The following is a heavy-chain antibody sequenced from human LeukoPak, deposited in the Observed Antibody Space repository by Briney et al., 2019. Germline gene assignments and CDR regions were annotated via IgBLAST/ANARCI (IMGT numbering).Heavy chain of an antibody. V-gene: IGHV4-59*12. J-gene: IGHJ4*02. CDR3: ARPAGPYYFDY. CDR1: GGSISSYY. CDR2: IYYSGST. Sequence: SETLSLTCTVSGGSISSYYWSWIRQPPGKGLEWIGYIYYSGSTNYNPSLKSRVTISVDTSKNQFSLKLSSVTAADTAVYYCARPAGPYYFDYWGQGTLVTVSS.